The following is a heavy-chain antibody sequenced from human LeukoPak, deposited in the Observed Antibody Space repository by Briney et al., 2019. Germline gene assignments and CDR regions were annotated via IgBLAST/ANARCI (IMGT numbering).Heavy chain of an antibody. CDR3: AREISMTVGGGAFDI. D-gene: IGHD3-22*01. V-gene: IGHV4-59*01. J-gene: IGHJ3*02. CDR2: VYYAGIT. CDR1: GDSIGTYY. Sequence: SQTLSLTCTVSGDSIGTYYWSWIRRPPGKGLEWIGHVYYAGITDYNPSLQSRVTISVDPSRNQLSLKLNSVTAADTAVYYCAREISMTVGGGAFDIWGQGTMVTASS.